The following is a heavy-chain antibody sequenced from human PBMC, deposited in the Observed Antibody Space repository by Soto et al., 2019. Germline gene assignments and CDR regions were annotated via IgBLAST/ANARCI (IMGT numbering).Heavy chain of an antibody. CDR1: GFTFSNYG. CDR3: ARDRWEFQLFYYGLDV. V-gene: IGHV3-33*01. J-gene: IGHJ6*02. D-gene: IGHD1-26*01. CDR2: IWYDGSND. Sequence: GGSLRLSCAASGFTFSNYGMHGVRQAPGKGLEWVAIIWYDGSNDYYVDSVKGRFTISRDNSKNTLSLQMNSLRAEDTAVYYCARDRWEFQLFYYGLDVWGQGTTVTVSS.